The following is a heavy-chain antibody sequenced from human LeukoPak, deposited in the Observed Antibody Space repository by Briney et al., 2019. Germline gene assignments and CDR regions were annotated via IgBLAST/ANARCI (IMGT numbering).Heavy chain of an antibody. J-gene: IGHJ6*03. Sequence: GGSLRLSCAASGFTFSSYWMSWVRQAPGMGLEWVANIKQDGSEKYYVDSVKGRFTISRDNAKNSLYLQMNSLRAEDTAVYYCARHTAPYYYYMDVWGKGTTVTVSS. CDR3: ARHTAPYYYYMDV. V-gene: IGHV3-7*01. D-gene: IGHD5-18*01. CDR2: IKQDGSEK. CDR1: GFTFSSYW.